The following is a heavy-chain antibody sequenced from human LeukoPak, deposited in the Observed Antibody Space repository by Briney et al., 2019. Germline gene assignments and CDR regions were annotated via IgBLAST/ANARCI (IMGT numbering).Heavy chain of an antibody. CDR1: GGSISSYY. V-gene: IGHV4-59*08. D-gene: IGHD2-21*01. Sequence: SETLSLTCTVSGGSISSYYWSWIRQPPGKGLEWIGYIYYSGSTNYNPSLKSRVTISLDTSKNQFSLKLSSMTAADTAVHYCTRHIPVSMVDPWGQGTLVTVSS. CDR3: TRHIPVSMVDP. J-gene: IGHJ5*02. CDR2: IYYSGST.